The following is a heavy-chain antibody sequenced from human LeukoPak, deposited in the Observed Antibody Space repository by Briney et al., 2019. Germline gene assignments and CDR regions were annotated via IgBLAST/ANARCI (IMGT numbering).Heavy chain of an antibody. D-gene: IGHD6-6*01. CDR2: ISNSGSLK. CDR1: GFTFSDHY. Sequence: GGSLRLFCAASGFTFSDHYMSWFRQAPGKGLEWVSYISNSGSLKYYADSVKGRFTISRDNAKNSLYLQMNSLRAEDTAVYYCARELGSYSSSSQGDYWGQGTLVTVSS. J-gene: IGHJ4*02. CDR3: ARELGSYSSSSQGDY. V-gene: IGHV3-11*04.